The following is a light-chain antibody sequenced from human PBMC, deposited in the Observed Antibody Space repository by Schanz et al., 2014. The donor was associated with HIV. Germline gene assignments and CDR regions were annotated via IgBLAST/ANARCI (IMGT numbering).Light chain of an antibody. CDR1: QGISSY. V-gene: IGKV1-8*01. CDR3: QRYNSYSHT. CDR2: AAS. Sequence: AIRMTQSPSSFSASTGDRVTITCRASQGISSYLAWYQQKPGKAPKLLIYAASTLQSGVPSRFSGSGSGTDFTLTISCLQSEDFATYYCQRYNSYSHTFGQGTKLEIK. J-gene: IGKJ2*01.